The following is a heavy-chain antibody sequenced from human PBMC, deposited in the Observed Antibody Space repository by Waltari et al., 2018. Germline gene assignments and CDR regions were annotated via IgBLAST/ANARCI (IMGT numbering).Heavy chain of an antibody. CDR2: IYHSGST. Sequence: QVQLQESGPGLVKPSETLSLTCAVSGYSISSGYYWGWIRQPPGKGLEWIGSIYHSGSTCDNPARKSRVTRSVDTSKDQFSLKLSSGPAADTAVYYCARGYSSSWYGDPWGQGTLVTVSS. CDR3: ARGYSSSWYGDP. CDR1: GYSISSGYY. D-gene: IGHD6-13*01. V-gene: IGHV4-38-2*01. J-gene: IGHJ5*02.